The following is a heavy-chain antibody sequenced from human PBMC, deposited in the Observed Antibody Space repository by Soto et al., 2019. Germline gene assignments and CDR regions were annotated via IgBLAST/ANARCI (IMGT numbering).Heavy chain of an antibody. V-gene: IGHV1-2*04. D-gene: IGHD3-9*01. CDR1: GYTFTGYY. CDR2: INPNSGGT. Sequence: ASVKVSCKASGYTFTGYYMHWVRQAPGQGLEWMGWINPNSGGTNYAQKFQGWVTMTRDTSISTAYMELSRLRSDDTAVYYCARATRGYYDILTGYYKGSYGMDVWGQGTTVTVSS. J-gene: IGHJ6*02. CDR3: ARATRGYYDILTGYYKGSYGMDV.